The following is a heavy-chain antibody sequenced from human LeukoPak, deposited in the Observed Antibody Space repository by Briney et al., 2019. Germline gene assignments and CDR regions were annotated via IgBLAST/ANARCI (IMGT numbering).Heavy chain of an antibody. CDR2: FDPEDGET. CDR1: GYTLTELS. Sequence: GASVKVSCKVSGYTLTELSMHWVRQAPGKGLEWMGGFDPEDGETIYAQKFQGRVTMTEDTSTDTAYMELSSLRSEDTAVYYCATDFNTKGSGSYKLGYWGQGTLVTVSS. CDR3: ATDFNTKGSGSYKLGY. J-gene: IGHJ4*02. D-gene: IGHD1-26*01. V-gene: IGHV1-24*01.